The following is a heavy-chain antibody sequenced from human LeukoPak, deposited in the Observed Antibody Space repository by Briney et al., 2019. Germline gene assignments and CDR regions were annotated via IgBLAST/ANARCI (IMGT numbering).Heavy chain of an antibody. J-gene: IGHJ4*02. D-gene: IGHD3-22*01. CDR3: ARDGEYYYDSSGSPSSEY. CDR2: MNPNSGNT. CDR1: GYTFTSYG. V-gene: IGHV1-8*02. Sequence: GASVKVSCKASGYTFTSYGISWVRQAPGQGLEWMGWMNPNSGNTGYAQKFQGRVTMTRNTSISTAYMELSSLRSEDTAVYYCARDGEYYYDSSGSPSSEYWGQGTLVTVSS.